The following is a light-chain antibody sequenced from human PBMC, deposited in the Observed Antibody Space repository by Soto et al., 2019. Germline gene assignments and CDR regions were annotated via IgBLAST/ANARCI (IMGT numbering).Light chain of an antibody. CDR2: AVS. J-gene: IGLJ3*02. Sequence: QSALTQPRSVSGSPGQSVTISCTGTNSDVGGYNFVSWYQQLPGKAPKLMISAVSQRPSGVPDRFSGSKSGNTASLTISGLQADDAADYFCCSYTASDIGVFGGGTKLTVL. V-gene: IGLV2-11*01. CDR3: CSYTASDIGV. CDR1: NSDVGGYNF.